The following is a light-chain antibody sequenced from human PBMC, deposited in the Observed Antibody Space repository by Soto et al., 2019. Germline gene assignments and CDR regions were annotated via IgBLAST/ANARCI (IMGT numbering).Light chain of an antibody. Sequence: EIVLTQSPGTLSLSPGERATLSCRTSQSVSSSYLAWYQQKPGQAPRLLIYGASSRATGIPDRFSGSGSGTDFTLTIIRLEPEDFAVYYCQQYGRSWWTFGQGTKVEIK. J-gene: IGKJ1*01. CDR3: QQYGRSWWT. V-gene: IGKV3-20*01. CDR2: GAS. CDR1: QSVSSSY.